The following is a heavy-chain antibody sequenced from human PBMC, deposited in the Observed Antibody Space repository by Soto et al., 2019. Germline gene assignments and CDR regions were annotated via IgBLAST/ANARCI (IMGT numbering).Heavy chain of an antibody. Sequence: QVQLQESGPGLVKPSETLSLTCTVSGGSISSYYWSWIRQPPGKGLEWIGYIYYSGSTNYNPSLKSRVTISVDTSKNQFSLKLSSVTAADTAVYYCARDGRGMSYWGQGTLVTVSS. CDR1: GGSISSYY. CDR3: ARDGRGMSY. CDR2: IYYSGST. V-gene: IGHV4-59*01. J-gene: IGHJ4*02.